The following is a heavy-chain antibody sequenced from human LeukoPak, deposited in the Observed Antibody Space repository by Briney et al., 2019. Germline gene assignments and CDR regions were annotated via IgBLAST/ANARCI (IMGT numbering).Heavy chain of an antibody. CDR2: INHNERI. V-gene: IGHV4-34*01. CDR3: ARLSRSGHSFGEGFDY. J-gene: IGHJ4*02. D-gene: IGHD5-18*01. Sequence: PSETLSLTCAVYGGSFSDYYWSRIRQPPGKGLEWIGEINHNERISYNPSLKSRVTISVDTSKNQFSLKLTAVTAADTALYYCARLSRSGHSFGEGFDYWGQGTLVTVSS. CDR1: GGSFSDYY.